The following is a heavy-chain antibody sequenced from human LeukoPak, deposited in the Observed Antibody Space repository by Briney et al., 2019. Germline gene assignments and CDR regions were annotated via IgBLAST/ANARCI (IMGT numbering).Heavy chain of an antibody. J-gene: IGHJ5*02. Sequence: PGGSLRPSCAASGFTFSSYAMSWVRQAPGKGLEWVSAISGSGGSTYYADSVKGRFTISRDNSKNTLYLQMNSLRAEDTAVYYCAKVGDTAMAPGGWFDPWGRGTLVTVSS. V-gene: IGHV3-23*01. CDR2: ISGSGGST. D-gene: IGHD5-18*01. CDR3: AKVGDTAMAPGGWFDP. CDR1: GFTFSSYA.